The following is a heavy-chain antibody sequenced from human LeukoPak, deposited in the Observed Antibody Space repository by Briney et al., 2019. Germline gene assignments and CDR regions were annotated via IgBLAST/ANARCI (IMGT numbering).Heavy chain of an antibody. J-gene: IGHJ4*02. D-gene: IGHD3-3*01. V-gene: IGHV3-33*08. CDR3: ARTHTIFGVVTYFDY. CDR2: IWYDVSNK. Sequence: PGGSLRLSCAASGFTFSSYGMHWVRQAPGKGLEWVAVIWYDVSNKYYADSVKGRFTISRDNSKNTLYLQMNSLRAEDTAVYYCARTHTIFGVVTYFDYWGQGTLVTVSS. CDR1: GFTFSSYG.